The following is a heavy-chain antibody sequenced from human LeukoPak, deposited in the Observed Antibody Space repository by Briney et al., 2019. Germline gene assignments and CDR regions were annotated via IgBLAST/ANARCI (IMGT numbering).Heavy chain of an antibody. J-gene: IGHJ4*02. CDR2: IIPIFGTA. V-gene: IGHV1-69*05. D-gene: IGHD2-2*01. Sequence: GASVKVSCKASGYTFTSYDINWVRQAPGQGLEWMGGIIPIFGTANYAQKFQGRVTITTDESTSTAYMELSSLRSEDTAVYYCARDGYQLLSYWGQGTLVTVSS. CDR3: ARDGYQLLSY. CDR1: GYTFTSYD.